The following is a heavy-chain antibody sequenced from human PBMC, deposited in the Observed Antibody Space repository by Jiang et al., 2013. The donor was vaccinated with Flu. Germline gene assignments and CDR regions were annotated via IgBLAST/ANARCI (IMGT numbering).Heavy chain of an antibody. CDR3: AKSRGSGSYYMTYYGMDV. CDR2: ISYDGSNK. J-gene: IGHJ6*02. V-gene: IGHV3-30*18. D-gene: IGHD3-10*01. Sequence: QLVESGGGVVQPGRSLRLSCAASGFTFSSYGMHWVRQAPGKGLEWVAVISYDGSNKYYADSVKGRFTISRDNSKNTLYLQMNSLRAEDTAVYYCAKSRGSGSYYMTYYGMDVWGQGTTVTVSS. CDR1: GFTFSSYG.